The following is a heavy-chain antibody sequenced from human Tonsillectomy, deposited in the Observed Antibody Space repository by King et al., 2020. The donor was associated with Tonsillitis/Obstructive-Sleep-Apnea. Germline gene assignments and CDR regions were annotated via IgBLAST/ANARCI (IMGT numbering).Heavy chain of an antibody. CDR3: ASCECLSLRYLGYFYYYMDV. CDR1: GGIFNSYV. V-gene: IGHV1-69*12. Sequence: VQLVQSGAAVKKPGSSVKVSCKASGGIFNSYVINWVRQAPGQGLEWLGGIIPIFGTVNYAQKFQGRVTITADESTRTAYMELSSLTSEDTAVYYCASCECLSLRYLGYFYYYMDVWGEGTTVTVSS. CDR2: IIPIFGTV. D-gene: IGHD3-9*01. J-gene: IGHJ6*03.